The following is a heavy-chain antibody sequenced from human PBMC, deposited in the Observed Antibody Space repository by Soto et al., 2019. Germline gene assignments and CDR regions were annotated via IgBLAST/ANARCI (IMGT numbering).Heavy chain of an antibody. CDR3: ARDRSSSYSYAMDL. CDR1: DFAFRLHG. Sequence: QVHLVESGGGVVQPGGSLTLSCSVSDFAFRLHGIHWVRHTPGKGLGWVSMIWHDGTRKYFRDSVRGRFTISRDSAKNKVYLQMNTLRGDDSALYVCARDRSSSYSYAMDLWGQGTTVTVSS. J-gene: IGHJ6*02. D-gene: IGHD3-10*01. V-gene: IGHV3-33*01. CDR2: IWHDGTRK.